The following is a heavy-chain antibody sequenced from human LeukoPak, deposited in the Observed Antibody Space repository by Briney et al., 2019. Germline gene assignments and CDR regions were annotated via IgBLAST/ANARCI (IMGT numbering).Heavy chain of an antibody. CDR1: GGSISTYY. CDR2: IYYTGST. D-gene: IGHD3-22*01. J-gene: IGHJ6*03. Sequence: SETLSLTCTLSGGSISTYYWSWVRQPPGKGLEWIGYIYYTGSTDYNPSLKSRVTMSVDTSNNEFSLKLNSVTAADTAVYYCARTYDSPGYYSPDYYYMDVWGKGTTVTISS. V-gene: IGHV4-59*12. CDR3: ARTYDSPGYYSPDYYYMDV.